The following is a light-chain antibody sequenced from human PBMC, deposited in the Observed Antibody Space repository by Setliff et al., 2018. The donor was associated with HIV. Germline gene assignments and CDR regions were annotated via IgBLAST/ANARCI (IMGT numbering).Light chain of an antibody. CDR2: QAS. Sequence: QSALAQPASVSGSPGQSITISCTGTSGDVGRYNLVSWYQQQPGKPPKLMIYQASKQPSGVSNRFSGSKSGNTASLTISGLQAEDEADYYCCSNTGSDTYVFGTGTKV. CDR3: CSNTGSDTYV. V-gene: IGLV2-23*01. CDR1: SGDVGRYNL. J-gene: IGLJ1*01.